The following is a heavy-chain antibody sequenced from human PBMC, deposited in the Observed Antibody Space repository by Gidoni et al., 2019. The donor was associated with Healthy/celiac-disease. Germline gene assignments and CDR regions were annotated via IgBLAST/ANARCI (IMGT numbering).Heavy chain of an antibody. CDR1: GFTFSSYS. CDR2: ISSSSSTI. V-gene: IGHV3-48*04. CDR3: ARDGAS. D-gene: IGHD3-10*01. J-gene: IGHJ5*02. Sequence: QPGGSLRLSCAASGFTFSSYSMNWVRQAPGQGLEWVSYISSSSSTIYYADSVKGRFTISRDNAKNSLYLQMNSLRAEDTAVYYCARDGASWGQGTLVTVSS.